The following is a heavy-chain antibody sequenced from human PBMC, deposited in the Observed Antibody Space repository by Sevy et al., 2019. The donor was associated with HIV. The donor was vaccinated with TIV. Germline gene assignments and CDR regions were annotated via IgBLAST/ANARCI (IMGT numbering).Heavy chain of an antibody. CDR3: AKDVDSGSGSYYNGYYYYGMDV. CDR1: GFTFSSYA. V-gene: IGHV3-23*01. CDR2: ISGSGGST. D-gene: IGHD3-10*01. Sequence: GGSLRLSCAASGFTFSSYAMSWVRQAPGKGLEWVSAISGSGGSTYYADSVKGRFTISRDNSKNTLYLQMNSLRAEDTAVHYCAKDVDSGSGSYYNGYYYYGMDVWGQGTTVTVSS. J-gene: IGHJ6*02.